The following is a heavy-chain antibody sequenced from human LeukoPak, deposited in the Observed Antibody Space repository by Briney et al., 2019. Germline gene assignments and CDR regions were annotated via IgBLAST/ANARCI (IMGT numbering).Heavy chain of an antibody. CDR1: GFTFSSYS. CDR2: ISSSSSTI. J-gene: IGHJ3*02. CDR3: ARPYDILTGYSHDAFDI. Sequence: GGSLRLSCAASGFTFSSYSMNWVRQAPGKGLEWVSYISSSSSTIYYADSVKGRFTISRDNAKNSLYLQMNSLRAEDTAVYYCARPYDILTGYSHDAFDIWGQGTMVTVSS. D-gene: IGHD3-9*01. V-gene: IGHV3-48*01.